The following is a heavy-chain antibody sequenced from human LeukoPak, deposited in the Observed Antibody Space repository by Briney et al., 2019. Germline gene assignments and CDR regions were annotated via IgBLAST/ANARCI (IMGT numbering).Heavy chain of an antibody. CDR3: ARARGYGIAAAGPFDY. CDR1: GYTFTGYY. Sequence: GSVKVSCKASGYTFTGYYMHWVRQAPGQGLEWMGWVNPNSGGTNYEQKFQGRVTMTRDTSISTAYMELSRLRSDDTAVYYCARARGYGIAAAGPFDYWGQGTLVTVSS. V-gene: IGHV1-2*02. D-gene: IGHD6-13*01. CDR2: VNPNSGGT. J-gene: IGHJ4*02.